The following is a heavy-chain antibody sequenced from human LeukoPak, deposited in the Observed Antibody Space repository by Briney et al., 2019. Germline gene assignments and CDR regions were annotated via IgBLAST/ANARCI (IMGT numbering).Heavy chain of an antibody. CDR1: GFTFSYYW. CDR2: FNSDGSST. D-gene: IGHD2-15*01. V-gene: IGHV3-74*01. Sequence: PGGSLRLSCAASGFTFSYYWMHWVRQAPVKGLVWVSLFNSDGSSTSYADSVEGRFTISRENAKNSLYLQMNSLRAEDTAVYYCARDIVVVVAATDYWFDPWGQGTLVTVSS. J-gene: IGHJ5*02. CDR3: ARDIVVVVAATDYWFDP.